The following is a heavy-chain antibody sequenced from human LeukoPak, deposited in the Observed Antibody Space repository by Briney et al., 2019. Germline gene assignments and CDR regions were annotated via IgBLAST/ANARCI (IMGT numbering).Heavy chain of an antibody. CDR3: AREHLFSGSENYVLHNWFDP. J-gene: IGHJ5*02. Sequence: ASVKVSCKASGYIFTDYYMHWVRQAPGQGLEWMGRINPDTGGTNSAQRFQGRVTMTRDTSIRTAYMELSSLRSDDTAVYYCAREHLFSGSENYVLHNWFDPWGQGTLVTVSS. V-gene: IGHV1-2*02. D-gene: IGHD3-10*01. CDR2: INPDTGGT. CDR1: GYIFTDYY.